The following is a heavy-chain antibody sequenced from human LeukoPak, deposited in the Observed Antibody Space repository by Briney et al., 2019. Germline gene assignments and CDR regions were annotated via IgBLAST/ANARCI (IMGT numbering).Heavy chain of an antibody. CDR2: ISSTYDI. CDR3: ARDHNWGFDY. D-gene: IGHD7-27*01. J-gene: IGHJ4*02. Sequence: PGGSLRLSCAASGFTFSSYTMSWVRQAPGKGLEWVSYISSTYDIYYADSVRGRFTISRDNAENSLYLQMNSLSAEDTAMYYCARDHNWGFDYWGQGTLVTVSS. V-gene: IGHV3-48*01. CDR1: GFTFSSYT.